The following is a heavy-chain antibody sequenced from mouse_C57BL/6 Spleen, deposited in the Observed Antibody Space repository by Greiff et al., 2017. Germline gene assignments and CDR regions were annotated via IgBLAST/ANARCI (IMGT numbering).Heavy chain of an antibody. D-gene: IGHD2-4*01. V-gene: IGHV1-81*01. CDR3: ARQVGKYDYDGGYYFDY. CDR1: GYTFTSYG. J-gene: IGHJ2*01. Sequence: QVQLQQSGAELARPGASVKLSCKASGYTFTSYGISWVKQRTGQGLEWIGEIYPRSGNTYYNEKFKGKATLTADKSSSTAYMELRSLTSEDSAVYFCARQVGKYDYDGGYYFDYWGQGTTLTVSS. CDR2: IYPRSGNT.